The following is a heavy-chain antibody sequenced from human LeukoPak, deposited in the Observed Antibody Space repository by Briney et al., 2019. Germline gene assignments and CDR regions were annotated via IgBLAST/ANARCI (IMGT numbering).Heavy chain of an antibody. Sequence: SETLSLTCNVSGDSINSLDLWSWVRQPPGKGLEWIGEMYLSGTTHSNPSVKSRVTISIDKSKNQFFLNLSSVTAADMAVYYCAGLVGRYSSGLYYYYFDYWGQGTLVTVSS. CDR2: MYLSGTT. J-gene: IGHJ4*02. CDR1: GDSINSLDL. CDR3: AGLVGRYSSGLYYYYFDY. D-gene: IGHD3-22*01. V-gene: IGHV4-4*02.